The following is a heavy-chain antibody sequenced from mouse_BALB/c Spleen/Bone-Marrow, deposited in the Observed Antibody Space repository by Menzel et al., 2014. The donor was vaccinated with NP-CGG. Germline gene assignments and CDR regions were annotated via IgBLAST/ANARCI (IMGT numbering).Heavy chain of an antibody. CDR3: AREHGDY. Sequence: VKLQESGAELVRPGTSVKVSCKASGYAFTNYLIEWVKQRPGQGLEWIGVINPGSGATDYNEKFKGKATLTADKSSSTAYMHLSSLTSDDSAVYFCAREHGDYWGQGTSVTVSS. V-gene: IGHV1-54*01. J-gene: IGHJ4*01. CDR2: INPGSGAT. CDR1: GYAFTNYL.